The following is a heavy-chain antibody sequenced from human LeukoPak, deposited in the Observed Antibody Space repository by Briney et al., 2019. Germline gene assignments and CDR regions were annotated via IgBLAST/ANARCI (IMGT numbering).Heavy chain of an antibody. D-gene: IGHD2-21*02. J-gene: IGHJ4*02. V-gene: IGHV3-30*03. Sequence: QPGRSLRLSCAASGFTFSSYGMHWVRQAPGKGLEWVAVISYDGSNKYYADSVKGRFTISRDNSKNTLYLQMNSLRAEDTAVYYCARTPGDLWSWHDYWGQGTLVTVSA. CDR2: ISYDGSNK. CDR1: GFTFSSYG. CDR3: ARTPGDLWSWHDY.